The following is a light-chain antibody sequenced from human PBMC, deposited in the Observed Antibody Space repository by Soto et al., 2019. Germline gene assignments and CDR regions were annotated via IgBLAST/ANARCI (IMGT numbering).Light chain of an antibody. V-gene: IGLV1-44*01. J-gene: IGLJ3*02. CDR3: AACDDSLNGPV. Sequence: QPVLTQPPSASGTPGQGVTISCSGSSSNIGSNIVNWYQQLPGTAPKVLIYSTNQRPSGVPDRFSGSKSGTSASLAISGLQSEDEAVYYRAACDDSLNGPVFGGGTKLTVL. CDR2: STN. CDR1: SSNIGSNI.